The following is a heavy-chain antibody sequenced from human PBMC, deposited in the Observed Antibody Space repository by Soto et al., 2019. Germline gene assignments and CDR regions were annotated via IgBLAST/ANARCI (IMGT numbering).Heavy chain of an antibody. V-gene: IGHV3-13*01. Sequence: GGSLRLSCAASGFTVSSYEMHWVRQGTGKGLEWVSRINTGGDTFYSGSVKGRFTVSRENARNAAHLQMDSLRVGDTAVYYCVRGQMRSSSGHTWFDTWGQGVLVTVSS. J-gene: IGHJ5*02. CDR1: GFTVSSYE. CDR2: INTGGDT. CDR3: VRGQMRSSSGHTWFDT. D-gene: IGHD6-6*01.